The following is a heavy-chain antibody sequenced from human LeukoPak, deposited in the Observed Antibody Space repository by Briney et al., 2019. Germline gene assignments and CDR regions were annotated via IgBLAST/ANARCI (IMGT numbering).Heavy chain of an antibody. CDR3: ARDHHRRLYDSQARDTFDI. CDR1: GFTFSSYS. CDR2: ISSSSSTI. D-gene: IGHD3-22*01. J-gene: IGHJ3*02. V-gene: IGHV3-48*01. Sequence: TGGSLRLSCAASGFTFSSYSMNWVRQAPGKWLEWVSYISSSSSTIYYADSVKGRFTISRDNAKNSLYLQMNSLRAEDTAVYYCARDHHRRLYDSQARDTFDIWGQGTMVTVSS.